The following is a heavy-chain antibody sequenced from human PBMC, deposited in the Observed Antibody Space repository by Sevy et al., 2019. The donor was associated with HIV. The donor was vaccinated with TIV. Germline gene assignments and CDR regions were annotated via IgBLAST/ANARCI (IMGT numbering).Heavy chain of an antibody. CDR2: ISAYSGNT. CDR3: VRTSSYGSGNYFDY. D-gene: IGHD3-10*01. J-gene: IGHJ4*02. V-gene: IGHV1-18*01. Sequence: ASVKVSCKASGYTFTIYGISWVRQAPEQRLEWMGWISAYSGNTNSAQNLQGRVTMTTDTSTTTAYMELRSLRFDDTAVYYCVRTSSYGSGNYFDYWGQGTLVTVSS. CDR1: GYTFTIYG.